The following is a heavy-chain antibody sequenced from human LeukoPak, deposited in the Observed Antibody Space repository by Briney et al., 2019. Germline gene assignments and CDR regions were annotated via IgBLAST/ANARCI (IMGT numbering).Heavy chain of an antibody. CDR2: ISNYGETT. D-gene: IGHD2-2*03. Sequence: PGGSLRLSWAASGFMFNDYTMNWVRQAPGQGLELVSVISNYGETTHYGYSVKGRFTISRDNSKNMLYLQMNSLRAEDTALYYCVKDGWDIWGQGTMVTVSS. V-gene: IGHV3-23*01. CDR1: GFMFNDYT. J-gene: IGHJ3*02. CDR3: VKDGWDI.